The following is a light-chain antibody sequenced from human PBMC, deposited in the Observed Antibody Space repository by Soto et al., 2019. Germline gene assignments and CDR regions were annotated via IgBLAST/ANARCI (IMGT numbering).Light chain of an antibody. CDR3: SSYTSSSSGV. CDR1: SSDVGGFNY. Sequence: QSVLTQPASVSGSPGQSITISCTGTSSDVGGFNYVSWYQQHPGKTPKLLIYEVRLRPTGVSDRFSGSKSGNTASLTISGLQAEDEADYYCSSYTSSSSGVFGTGTKLT. CDR2: EVR. J-gene: IGLJ1*01. V-gene: IGLV2-14*01.